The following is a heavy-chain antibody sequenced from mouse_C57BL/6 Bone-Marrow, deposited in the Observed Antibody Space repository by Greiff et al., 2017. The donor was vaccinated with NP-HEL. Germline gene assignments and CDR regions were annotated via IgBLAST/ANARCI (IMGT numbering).Heavy chain of an antibody. CDR3: ARAAYYSNRYFDV. J-gene: IGHJ1*03. D-gene: IGHD2-5*01. CDR2: ISDGGSYT. V-gene: IGHV5-4*03. Sequence: EVKLQESGGGLVKPGGSLKLSCAASGFTFSSYAMSWVRQTPEKRLEWVATISDGGSYTYYPENVKGRFTISRDTAKNNLYLQMRHLKSEDTAMSYCARAAYYSNRYFDVWGTGTTVTVSS. CDR1: GFTFSSYA.